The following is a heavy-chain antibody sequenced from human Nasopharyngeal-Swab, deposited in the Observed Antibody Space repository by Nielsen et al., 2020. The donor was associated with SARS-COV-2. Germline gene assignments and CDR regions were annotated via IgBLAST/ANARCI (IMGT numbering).Heavy chain of an antibody. CDR3: AKANSLFWFGQFKNDGFDI. Sequence: GESLKISCTASGFSFNNYGMHWVRQAPGKGLEWVAVISSEGRKKKYAEFVEGRFTISRDYSKNTLFLQMNSLRPEDTAMYYCAKANSLFWFGQFKNDGFDIWGRGTLVAVSS. CDR2: ISSEGRKK. J-gene: IGHJ3*02. D-gene: IGHD3-10*01. CDR1: GFSFNNYG. V-gene: IGHV3-30*18.